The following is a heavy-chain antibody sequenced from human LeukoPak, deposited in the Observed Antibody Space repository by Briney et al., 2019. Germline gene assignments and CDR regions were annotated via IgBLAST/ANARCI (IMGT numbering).Heavy chain of an antibody. V-gene: IGHV3-30-3*01. CDR2: ISYDGSNK. Sequence: QPGGSLRLSCAASGFTFSSYWMSWVRQAPGKGLEWVAVISYDGSNKYYADSVKGRFTISRDNSKNTLYLQMNSLRAEDTAVYYCARDYRHDYGDYFDYWGQGTLVTVSS. J-gene: IGHJ4*02. D-gene: IGHD4-17*01. CDR3: ARDYRHDYGDYFDY. CDR1: GFTFSSYW.